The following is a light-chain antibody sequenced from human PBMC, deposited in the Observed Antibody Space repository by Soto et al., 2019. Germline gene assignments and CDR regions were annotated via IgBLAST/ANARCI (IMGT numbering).Light chain of an antibody. J-gene: IGKJ3*01. V-gene: IGKV3-11*01. CDR1: QSVSRY. CDR2: DAS. Sequence: EIVLTHSPAPLSLSPGERATLSCRASQSVSRYLAWYQQKPGQAPRLLIYDASNRATGIPARFSGSGSGTDFTLTISSLEPEDFAVYYCQQRSNWPTFGPGTKVDIK. CDR3: QQRSNWPT.